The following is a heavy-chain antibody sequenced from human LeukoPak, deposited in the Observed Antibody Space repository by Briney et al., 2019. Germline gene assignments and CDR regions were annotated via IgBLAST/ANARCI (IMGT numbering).Heavy chain of an antibody. D-gene: IGHD5-18*01. CDR2: ITSSSDYV. V-gene: IGHV3-21*01. J-gene: IGHJ5*02. Sequence: GGSPRLSCTASGFTFSSYSMNWVRQAPGKGLEWVSSITSSSDYVYYADSVKGRFTISRDNAENSLHLQMNSLRADDTAVYYCAREFKSGYGMWAWGQGTLVTVSS. CDR3: AREFKSGYGMWA. CDR1: GFTFSSYS.